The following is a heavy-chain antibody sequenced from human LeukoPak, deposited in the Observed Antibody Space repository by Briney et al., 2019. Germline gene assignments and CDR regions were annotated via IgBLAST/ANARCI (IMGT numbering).Heavy chain of an antibody. CDR2: MNPKNGNT. CDR1: GYTFTSLD. D-gene: IGHD6-19*01. CDR3: ARPILWLPHWSWFDP. V-gene: IGHV1-8*03. Sequence: ASVKVSCKASGYTFTSLDISWVRQANGQGLEWLGWMNPKNGNTGYAQKFRGRVTITRDTSESIAYMELSRLRSDDTAVYYCARPILWLPHWSWFDPWGQGTLVTVSS. J-gene: IGHJ5*02.